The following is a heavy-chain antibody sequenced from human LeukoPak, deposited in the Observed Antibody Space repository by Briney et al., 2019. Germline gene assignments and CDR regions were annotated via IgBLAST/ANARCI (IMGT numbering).Heavy chain of an antibody. Sequence: SETLSLNCAVYGGPFRGYYWSWIRQPPGKGLEWTGEINHSGSTNYNPFLKSRVTISVDTSKNQFSLKLSSVTAADTAVYYCATAQPPTTVVTPILAFDIWGQGTMVTVSS. V-gene: IGHV4-34*01. D-gene: IGHD4-23*01. CDR3: ATAQPPTTVVTPILAFDI. CDR1: GGPFRGYY. J-gene: IGHJ3*02. CDR2: INHSGST.